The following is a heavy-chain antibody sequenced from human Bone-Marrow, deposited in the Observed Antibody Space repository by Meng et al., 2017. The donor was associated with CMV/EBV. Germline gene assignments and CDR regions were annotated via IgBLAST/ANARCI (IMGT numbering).Heavy chain of an antibody. J-gene: IGHJ5*02. CDR1: FTFRCLA. Sequence: FTFRCLAMSWVRQAPGKGLEWVSAISGSGGSTYYADSVKGRFTISRDNSKNTLYLQMNSLRAEDTAVYYCAKPAIITIFGVVTGRFDPWGQGTLVTVSS. CDR3: AKPAIITIFGVVTGRFDP. CDR2: ISGSGGST. V-gene: IGHV3-23*01. D-gene: IGHD3-3*01.